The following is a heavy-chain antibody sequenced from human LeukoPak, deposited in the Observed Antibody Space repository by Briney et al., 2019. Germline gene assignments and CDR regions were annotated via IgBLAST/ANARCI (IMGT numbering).Heavy chain of an antibody. V-gene: IGHV3-30-3*01. D-gene: IGHD3-9*01. Sequence: GGSLRLSCAASGFTLSSYAMHWVRQAPGKGLEWVAVISYDGSNKYYADSVKGRFTISRDNSKNTLYLQMNSLRAEDTAVYYCAKVSSRDILAGSDAFDIWGQGTMVTVSS. CDR1: GFTLSSYA. CDR2: ISYDGSNK. CDR3: AKVSSRDILAGSDAFDI. J-gene: IGHJ3*02.